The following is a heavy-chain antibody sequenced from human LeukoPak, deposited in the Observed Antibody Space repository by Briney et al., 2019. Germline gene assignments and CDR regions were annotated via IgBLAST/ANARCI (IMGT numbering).Heavy chain of an antibody. Sequence: PSETLSLTCTVSSGSINNYYWGWVRQPAGRGLEWIGRIYTTGKTDYNPSLKSRLTMSVDTSKRQFSLNLRSVTAADTAIYYCARHGYTASHYFLDFWSQGTLVTVSS. J-gene: IGHJ4*02. V-gene: IGHV4-4*07. CDR1: SGSINNYY. CDR2: IYTTGKT. D-gene: IGHD3-16*01. CDR3: ARHGYTASHYFLDF.